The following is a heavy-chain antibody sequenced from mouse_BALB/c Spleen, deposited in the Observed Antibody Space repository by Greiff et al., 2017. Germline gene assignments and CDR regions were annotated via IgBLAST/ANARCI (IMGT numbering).Heavy chain of an antibody. D-gene: IGHD1-2*01. Sequence: VQLKESGAELVKPGASVKLSCTASGFNIKDTYMHWVKQRPEQGLEWIGRIDPANGNTKYDPKFQGKATITADTSSNTAYLQLSSLTSEDTAVYYCARRGSEAPTAWFAYWGQGTLVTVSA. CDR3: ARRGSEAPTAWFAY. CDR1: GFNIKDTY. J-gene: IGHJ3*01. CDR2: IDPANGNT. V-gene: IGHV14-3*02.